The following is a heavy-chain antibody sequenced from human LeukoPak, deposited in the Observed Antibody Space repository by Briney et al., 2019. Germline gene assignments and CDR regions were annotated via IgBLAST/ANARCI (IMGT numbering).Heavy chain of an antibody. CDR2: IYYSGST. CDR3: AREGVAAAGKLDY. D-gene: IGHD6-13*01. CDR1: GGSMRSYY. V-gene: IGHV4-59*01. Sequence: PSDTLSLTCTVWGGSMRSYYWSWLRQPTGKGLEWIGYIYYSGSTNYNPSLKSRVTISLDTSKNQFSMSLISVTAADTAVYYCAREGVAAAGKLDYWGQGTLVTVSS. J-gene: IGHJ4*02.